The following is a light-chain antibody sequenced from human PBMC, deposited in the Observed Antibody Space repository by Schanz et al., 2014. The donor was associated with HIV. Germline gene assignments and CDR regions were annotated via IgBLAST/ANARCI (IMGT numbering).Light chain of an antibody. CDR2: DVS. V-gene: IGKV3-11*01. CDR3: QQRDNWPLFS. CDR1: QYIGSF. J-gene: IGKJ2*01. Sequence: EIVLTQSPGTLSLSPGERATLSCRASQYIGSFLAWYQQRPGQAPRLLIYDVSTRAPGVPAKFTGSGFGTDFTLSISNLQPEDSAVYFCQQRDNWPLFSFGQGTKLQIK.